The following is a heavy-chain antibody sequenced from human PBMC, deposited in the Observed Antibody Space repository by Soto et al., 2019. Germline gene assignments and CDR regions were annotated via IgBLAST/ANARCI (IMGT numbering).Heavy chain of an antibody. CDR2: ISPGSRYP. CDR1: GFTFGDSY. J-gene: IGHJ5*01. CDR3: AKARDHYASGSPGWLDS. Sequence: QVQLVESGGGLVPPGGSLRLSCAGSGFTFGDSYMSWIRQAPGKGLEWLSYISPGSRYPAYADSVKGRFTISRDNAKRSLYLQMNSLRREDTALYYCAKARDHYASGSPGWLDSWGQGTLVTVSS. V-gene: IGHV3-11*06. D-gene: IGHD3-10*01.